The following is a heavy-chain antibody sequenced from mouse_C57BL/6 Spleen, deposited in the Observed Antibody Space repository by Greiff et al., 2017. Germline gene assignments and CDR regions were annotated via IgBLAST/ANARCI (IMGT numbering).Heavy chain of an antibody. CDR3: ARSRDYDGFYWYFDV. CDR2: IYPGSGST. J-gene: IGHJ1*03. Sequence: VQLQQPGAELVKPGASVKMSCKASGYTFTSYWITWVKQRPGQGLEWIGDIYPGSGSTNYNEKFKSKATLTVDTSSSTAYMQLSSLTSEDSAVYYCARSRDYDGFYWYFDVWGTGTTVTVSS. CDR1: GYTFTSYW. V-gene: IGHV1-55*01. D-gene: IGHD2-4*01.